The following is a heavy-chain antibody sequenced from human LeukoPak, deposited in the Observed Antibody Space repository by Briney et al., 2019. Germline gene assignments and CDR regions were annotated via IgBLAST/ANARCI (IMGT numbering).Heavy chain of an antibody. V-gene: IGHV1-2*06. J-gene: IGHJ4*02. D-gene: IGHD7-27*01. Sequence: GASVKVSCKASGYTFTVYYMHWVRQAPGQGLEWMGRINPNSGGTNYAQNFHGRVTMTRDTSISTAYLDLSRLSSDDTAVYYCARDLNWGNIYWGQGTLVTVSS. CDR1: GYTFTVYY. CDR2: INPNSGGT. CDR3: ARDLNWGNIY.